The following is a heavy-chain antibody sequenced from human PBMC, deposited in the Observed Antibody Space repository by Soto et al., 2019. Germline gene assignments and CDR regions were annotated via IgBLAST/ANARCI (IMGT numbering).Heavy chain of an antibody. J-gene: IGHJ4*02. CDR2: IFPGDSDT. Sequence: GESLKISCRGSGYSFTSYWIGWVRQMPGKGLEWMGIIFPGDSDTRYSPSFQGQVTISVDKSISTAYLQWSSLKASDTAMYYCARQKHNVDTVDFDYWGQGTLVTVSS. V-gene: IGHV5-51*01. D-gene: IGHD5-18*01. CDR1: GYSFTSYW. CDR3: ARQKHNVDTVDFDY.